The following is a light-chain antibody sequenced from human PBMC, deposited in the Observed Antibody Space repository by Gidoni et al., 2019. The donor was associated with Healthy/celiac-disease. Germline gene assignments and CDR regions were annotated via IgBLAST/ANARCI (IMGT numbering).Light chain of an antibody. CDR1: QSISSW. CDR2: KAS. J-gene: IGKJ1*01. V-gene: IGKV1-5*03. CDR3: QPYTSLPWT. Sequence: DIQMTQSPSTLSASVGDRVTITCRARQSISSWLAWYQQKPGKAPKLLIYKASSLDSGVPSRFSGSGSGTEFTLTISSLQPDYFATYYCQPYTSLPWTFGQGTKVEIK.